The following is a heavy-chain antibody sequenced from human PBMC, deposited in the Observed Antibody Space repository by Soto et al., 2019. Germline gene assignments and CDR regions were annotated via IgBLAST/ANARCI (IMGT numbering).Heavy chain of an antibody. CDR3: APGGITGTTDNYYYGMDV. D-gene: IGHD1-7*01. V-gene: IGHV1-69*13. Sequence: ASVKVSCKASGGTFSSYAISWVRQAPGQGLEWMGGIIPIFGSTNYAQKFQGRVTITADESTSTAYMELSSLRSEDTAVYYCAPGGITGTTDNYYYGMDVWGQGTTVTVSS. CDR2: IIPIFGST. J-gene: IGHJ6*02. CDR1: GGTFSSYA.